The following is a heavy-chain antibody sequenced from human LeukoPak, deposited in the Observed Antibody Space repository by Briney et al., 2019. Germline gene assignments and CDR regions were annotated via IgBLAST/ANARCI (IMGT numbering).Heavy chain of an antibody. CDR1: GYTFTDYY. V-gene: IGHV1-69-2*01. CDR2: VDPEDGET. Sequence: ASVKTSCKVSGYTFTDYYMHWVQQAPGKGLEWMGLVDPEDGETIYAEKFQGRVTITADTSTDTAYMELSSLRSEDTAVYYCAPTLGAIFGVVPHWGQGTLVTVSS. CDR3: APTLGAIFGVVPH. D-gene: IGHD3-3*01. J-gene: IGHJ4*02.